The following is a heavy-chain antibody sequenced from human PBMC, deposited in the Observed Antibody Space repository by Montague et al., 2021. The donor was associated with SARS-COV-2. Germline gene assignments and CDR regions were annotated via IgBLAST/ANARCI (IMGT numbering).Heavy chain of an antibody. Sequence: SETLSLTCAVYGGSFSGYYWSWIRQPPGKGLEWIGEINHSGSTKYNPSLKSRVTISVDTSKNQFSLKLSSVTAADKAVYYCARGTKRLFTYDYDSSGYASDYWGQGTLVTVSS. J-gene: IGHJ4*02. V-gene: IGHV4-34*01. CDR2: INHSGST. D-gene: IGHD3-22*01. CDR3: ARGTKRLFTYDYDSSGYASDY. CDR1: GGSFSGYY.